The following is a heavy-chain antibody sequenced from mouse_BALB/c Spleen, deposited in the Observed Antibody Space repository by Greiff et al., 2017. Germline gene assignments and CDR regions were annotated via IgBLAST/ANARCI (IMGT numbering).Heavy chain of an antibody. CDR1: GFNIKDYY. CDR2: IDPENGDT. V-gene: IGHV14-4*02. Sequence: EVQLQQSGAELVRSGASVKLSCTASGFNIKDYYMHWVKQRPEQGLEWIGWIDPENGDTEYAPKFQGKATMTADTSSNTAYLQLSSLTSEDTAVYYCNAYYYGNYDFAYWGQGTLVTVSA. J-gene: IGHJ3*01. CDR3: NAYYYGNYDFAY. D-gene: IGHD2-1*01.